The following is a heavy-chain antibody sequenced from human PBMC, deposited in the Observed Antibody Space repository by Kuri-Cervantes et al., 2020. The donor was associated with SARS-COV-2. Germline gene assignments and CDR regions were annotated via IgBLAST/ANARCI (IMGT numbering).Heavy chain of an antibody. CDR2: INPSGGST. V-gene: IGHV1-46*01. CDR1: GYTFTSYY. J-gene: IGHJ4*02. D-gene: IGHD2-2*01. Sequence: ASVKVSCKASGYTFTSYYTHWVRQAPGQGLEWMGIINPSGGSTSYAQKFQGRVTITRNTSISTAYMELSSLRSEDTAVYYCARAGYYCSSTSCPSLPDYWGQGTLVTVSS. CDR3: ARAGYYCSSTSCPSLPDY.